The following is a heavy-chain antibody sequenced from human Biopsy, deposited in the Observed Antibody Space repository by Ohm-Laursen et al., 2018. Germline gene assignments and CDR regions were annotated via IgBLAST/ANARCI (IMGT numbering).Heavy chain of an antibody. CDR3: TRGGYYYDSLAYYYWFDP. CDR1: GYTFTGYH. D-gene: IGHD3-22*01. Sequence: SVKVSCKASGYTFTGYHVHWVRQAPGQGLEWMGWINARTGDTNYAQKFQGRVTMTRDTSISTAYVDLSSLRSDDTAVYYCTRGGYYYDSLAYYYWFDPWGQGTLVTVS. J-gene: IGHJ5*02. CDR2: INARTGDT. V-gene: IGHV1-2*02.